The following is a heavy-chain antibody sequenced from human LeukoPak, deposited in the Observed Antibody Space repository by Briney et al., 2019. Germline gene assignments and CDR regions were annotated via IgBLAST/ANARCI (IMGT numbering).Heavy chain of an antibody. Sequence: PGGSLRLSCAASGFTFSSYAMHWVRQAPGKGLEWVAVISYDGSNKYYADSVKGRFTISRDNSKNTLYLQMNSLRAEDTAVYYCARVKYYDSSGLSEFSPYYFDYWGQGTLVTVSS. CDR1: GFTFSSYA. CDR3: ARVKYYDSSGLSEFSPYYFDY. V-gene: IGHV3-30-3*01. CDR2: ISYDGSNK. J-gene: IGHJ4*02. D-gene: IGHD3-22*01.